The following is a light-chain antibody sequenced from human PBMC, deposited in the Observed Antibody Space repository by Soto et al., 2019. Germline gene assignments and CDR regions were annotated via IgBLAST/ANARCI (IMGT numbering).Light chain of an antibody. CDR2: GAS. CDR3: QQYGSSGT. Sequence: EIVMTQAPGALSLSPGERATLSCRASQSVSTDYFAWYQQKPGQAPSLLIYGASNRATGIPDRFSGSGSGKDFTLTISRLEPEDFAVYYCQQYGSSGTFGQGTKVDI. CDR1: QSVSTDY. J-gene: IGKJ1*01. V-gene: IGKV3-20*01.